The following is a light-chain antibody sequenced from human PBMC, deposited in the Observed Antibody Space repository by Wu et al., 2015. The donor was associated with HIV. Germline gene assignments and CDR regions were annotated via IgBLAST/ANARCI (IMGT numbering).Light chain of an antibody. CDR1: QSISVY. CDR2: DAS. CDR3: QQRTTSIA. Sequence: EIVLTQSPATLSLSPGERATLSCRASQSISVYLAWYQQKPGQPPRLLIYDASTRAPGIPARFSGSGSGTDFTLTISSLEPEDFAVYYCQQRTTSIAFGQGTRLEIK. V-gene: IGKV3-11*01. J-gene: IGKJ5*01.